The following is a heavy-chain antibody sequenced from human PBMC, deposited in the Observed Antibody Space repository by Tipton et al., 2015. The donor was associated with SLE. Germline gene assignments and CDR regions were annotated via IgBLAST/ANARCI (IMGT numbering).Heavy chain of an antibody. V-gene: IGHV4-39*07. D-gene: IGHD3-10*01. CDR2: IYYSGST. Sequence: TLSLTCTVSGGSISSSSYYWGWIRQPPGKGLEWIGGIYYSGSTNYNPSLKSRVTISVDTSKNQFSLRLSSVTAADTAVDYCARTYGSGNAFDIWGQGTMVTVSS. J-gene: IGHJ3*02. CDR3: ARTYGSGNAFDI. CDR1: GGSISSSSYY.